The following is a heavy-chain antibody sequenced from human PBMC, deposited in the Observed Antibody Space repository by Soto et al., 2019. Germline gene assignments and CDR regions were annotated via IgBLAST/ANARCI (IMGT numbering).Heavy chain of an antibody. J-gene: IGHJ3*02. Sequence: LRLSCVASGFTFSSYAMSWVRQAPGKGLEWVSAISGSGGSTYYADSVKGRFTISRDNSKNTLYLQMNSLRAEDTAVYYCAAAGTAYDAFDIWGQGTMVTVSS. CDR1: GFTFSSYA. CDR3: AAAGTAYDAFDI. CDR2: ISGSGGST. D-gene: IGHD6-13*01. V-gene: IGHV3-23*01.